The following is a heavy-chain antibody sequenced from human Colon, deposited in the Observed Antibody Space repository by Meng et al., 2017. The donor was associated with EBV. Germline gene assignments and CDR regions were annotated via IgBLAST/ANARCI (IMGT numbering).Heavy chain of an antibody. CDR3: ARVSGRSFDP. V-gene: IGHV4-61*01. J-gene: IGHJ5*02. CDR2: IYYIGGT. CDR1: GDSVATGRYY. Sequence: QQQLQASGPVLVTPSATLSLTCTVSGDSVATGRYYWSWIRQPPGKGLEWIAYIYYIGGTNYNPYLKSRLTISLDTSKNQFSLSLRSVTAADTAVYYCARVSGRSFDPWGQGTLVTVSS. D-gene: IGHD3-10*01.